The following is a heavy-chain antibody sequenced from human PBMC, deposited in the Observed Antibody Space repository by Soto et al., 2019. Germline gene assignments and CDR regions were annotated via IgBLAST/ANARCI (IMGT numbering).Heavy chain of an antibody. CDR3: ATTRVRGNAQFDY. D-gene: IGHD2-15*01. J-gene: IGHJ4*02. Sequence: QVQLQESGPGLVKPSETLSLTCTVSGGSISSYYWSWIRQPAGKGLEWIGRIYISGSTNYNPSLKSRVTMSVDTSKNQFSLKLNSVTAADAAVYYCATTRVRGNAQFDYWGQGTLVTVSS. CDR2: IYISGST. CDR1: GGSISSYY. V-gene: IGHV4-4*07.